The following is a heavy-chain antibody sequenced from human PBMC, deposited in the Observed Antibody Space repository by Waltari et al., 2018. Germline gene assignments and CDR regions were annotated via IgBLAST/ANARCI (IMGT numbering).Heavy chain of an antibody. D-gene: IGHD5-18*01. J-gene: IGHJ3*02. CDR2: IYYSGSS. V-gene: IGHV4-30-4*08. CDR1: GGTISSGDYY. Sequence: QVQLQESGPGLVKPSQTLSLTCTVSGGTISSGDYYWSWIRQPPGKGLEWIGLIYYSGSSYYNSSLKVRVTISVDTSKNQFSLKLSSVTAADTAVYYCARGGPWGGYSYGSGAFDIWGQGTMVTVSS. CDR3: ARGGPWGGYSYGSGAFDI.